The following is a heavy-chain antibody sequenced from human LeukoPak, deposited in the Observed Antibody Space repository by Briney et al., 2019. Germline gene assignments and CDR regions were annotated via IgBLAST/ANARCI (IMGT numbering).Heavy chain of an antibody. CDR1: GFTFSSYS. V-gene: IGHV3-21*01. J-gene: IGHJ4*02. Sequence: PGGPLRLSCAASGFTFSSYSMNWVRQAPGKGLEWVSSISSSSSYIYYADSVKGRFAISRDNAKNSLYLQMNSLRAEDTTVYYCARDRRGYDFWSGYDYWGQGTLVTVSS. D-gene: IGHD3-3*01. CDR3: ARDRRGYDFWSGYDY. CDR2: ISSSSSYI.